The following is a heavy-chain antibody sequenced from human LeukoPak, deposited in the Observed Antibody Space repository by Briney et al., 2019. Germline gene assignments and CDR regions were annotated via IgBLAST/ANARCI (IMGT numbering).Heavy chain of an antibody. CDR2: IYYSGST. Sequence: SETLSLTRLVSGGSISSSSYYWGWIRQSPGKGLEWIGSIYYSGSTYYNPSLKSRVTISVDTSNSQFSLRLSSVSAADTAMYYCARLPTFCSGGSCYNGINWFDPWGQGTLVTVSS. D-gene: IGHD2-15*01. CDR1: GGSISSSSYY. V-gene: IGHV4-39*01. J-gene: IGHJ5*02. CDR3: ARLPTFCSGGSCYNGINWFDP.